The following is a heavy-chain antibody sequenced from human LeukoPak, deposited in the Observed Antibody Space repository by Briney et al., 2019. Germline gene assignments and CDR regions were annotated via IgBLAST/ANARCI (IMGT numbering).Heavy chain of an antibody. CDR2: MNPNSGNT. J-gene: IGHJ6*03. Sequence: ASVKVSCKASGYTFTSYDINWVRQATGQGLEWMGWMNPNSGNTGYAQKFQGRVTMTRNTSISTAYMELSSLRSEDTAVYYCAIRSRVATIYYYMDVWGKGTTVTVSS. V-gene: IGHV1-8*01. D-gene: IGHD5-12*01. CDR1: GYTFTSYD. CDR3: AIRSRVATIYYYMDV.